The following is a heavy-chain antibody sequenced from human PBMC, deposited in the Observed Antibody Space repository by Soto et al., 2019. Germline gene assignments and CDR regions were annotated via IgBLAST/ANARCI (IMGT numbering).Heavy chain of an antibody. CDR1: GYTFTSYG. CDR2: ISAYNGNT. V-gene: IGHV1-18*01. CDR3: ARARGSPRTERFGRGFGDLGY. D-gene: IGHD3-10*01. Sequence: QVQLVQSGAEVKKPGASVKVSCKASGYTFTSYGISWVRQAPGQGLEWMGWISAYNGNTNYAQKLQGRVTMTTDTSTSTAYMELRSLRSDDTAVYYCARARGSPRTERFGRGFGDLGYWGQGTLVTVSS. J-gene: IGHJ4*02.